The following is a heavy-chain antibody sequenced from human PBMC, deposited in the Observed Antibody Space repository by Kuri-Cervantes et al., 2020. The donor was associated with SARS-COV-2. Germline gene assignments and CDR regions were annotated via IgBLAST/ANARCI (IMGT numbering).Heavy chain of an antibody. CDR2: ISSSSSYI. CDR1: GFTFSSYS. CDR3: TRDFVSSPFGAYDAFDI. D-gene: IGHD3-16*01. V-gene: IGHV3-21*01. Sequence: GESLKISCAASGFTFSSYSMNWVRQAPGKGLEWVSSISSSSSYIYYADSVKGRFTISRDNAKNSLYLQMNSLRAEDTAVYYCTRDFVSSPFGAYDAFDIWGQGTMVTVSS. J-gene: IGHJ3*02.